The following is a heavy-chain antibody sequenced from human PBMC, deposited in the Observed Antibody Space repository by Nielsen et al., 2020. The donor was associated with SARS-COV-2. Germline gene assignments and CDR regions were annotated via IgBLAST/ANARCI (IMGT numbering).Heavy chain of an antibody. Sequence: WIRQPPGKGLEWIGSIYYSGSTHYNPSLKSRVTISVDTSKNQFSLKLSSVTAADTAVYYCAGGYSSSWSPFGYWGQGTLVTVSS. CDR3: AGGYSSSWSPFGY. CDR2: IYYSGST. D-gene: IGHD6-13*01. J-gene: IGHJ4*02. V-gene: IGHV4-39*07.